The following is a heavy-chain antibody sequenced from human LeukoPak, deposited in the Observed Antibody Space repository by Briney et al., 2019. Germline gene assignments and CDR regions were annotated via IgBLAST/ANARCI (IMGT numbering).Heavy chain of an antibody. D-gene: IGHD5-12*01. J-gene: IGHJ4*02. CDR3: GKGGRGYSGYDLDY. CDR1: GLTFRSYG. CDR2: IGDDENKT. V-gene: IGHV3-30*02. Sequence: GGSLRLSCAASGLTFRSYGIHGVPQSPGKGREGVAFIGDDENKTYYADSVRGRFNISRDNSQNTLYLQMNSLRAEDKAVYYCGKGGRGYSGYDLDYWGQGTLVTVSS.